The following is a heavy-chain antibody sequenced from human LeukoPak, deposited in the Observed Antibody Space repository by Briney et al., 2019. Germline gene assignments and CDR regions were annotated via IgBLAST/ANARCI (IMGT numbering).Heavy chain of an antibody. CDR2: INERGTDS. CDR1: GFTFRNSW. CDR3: VRDETLWTLDW. D-gene: IGHD1-1*01. Sequence: GGSLRLSCAASGFTFRNSWMHWVRQPPGMGLVWVSRINERGTDSMYAESVKGRFTISRDNAKNTVYLQMNSLRAEDTAVYYCVRDETLWTLDWWGQGTLVSVSS. J-gene: IGHJ4*02. V-gene: IGHV3-74*03.